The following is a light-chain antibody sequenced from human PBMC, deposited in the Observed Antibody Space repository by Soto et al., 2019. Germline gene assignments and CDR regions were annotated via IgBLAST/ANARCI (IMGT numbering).Light chain of an antibody. CDR2: GAS. Sequence: EVVMTQSPATLSVSPGERAALSCRASQSVSSSYLAWYQQKPGQAPRLLIYGASSRATGIPDRFSGSGSGTDFTLTISRLEPEDFAVYYCQQYGSPITFGQGTRLEIK. V-gene: IGKV3-20*01. CDR1: QSVSSSY. CDR3: QQYGSPIT. J-gene: IGKJ5*01.